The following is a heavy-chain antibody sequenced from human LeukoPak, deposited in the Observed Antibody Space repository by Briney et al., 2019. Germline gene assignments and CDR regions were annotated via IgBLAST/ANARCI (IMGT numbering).Heavy chain of an antibody. CDR3: ARLLGYSGYGGFSYYYGMDV. CDR2: ISSSSSTI. J-gene: IGHJ6*02. V-gene: IGHV3-48*01. Sequence: GGSLRLFCAASGFTFSSYSMNWVRQAPGKGLVWVSYISSSSSTIYYADSVKGRFTISRDNAKNSLYLQMNSLRAEDTAVYYCARLLGYSGYGGFSYYYGMDVWGQGTTVTVSS. CDR1: GFTFSSYS. D-gene: IGHD5-12*01.